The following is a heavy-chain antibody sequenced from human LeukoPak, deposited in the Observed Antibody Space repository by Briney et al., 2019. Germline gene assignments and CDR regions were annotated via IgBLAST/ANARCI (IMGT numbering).Heavy chain of an antibody. D-gene: IGHD3-10*01. V-gene: IGHV4-39*07. CDR3: ARTSGGGYYYYYYMDV. CDR1: GGSINSNSFY. Sequence: SETLSLTCTVSGGSINSNSFYWGWIRHPPGKELEWIGSIYFTGSTYYNPSLKSRVTISVDTSKNQFSLKLSSVTAADTAVYYCARTSGGGYYYYYYMDVWDKGTTVTVSS. CDR2: IYFTGST. J-gene: IGHJ6*03.